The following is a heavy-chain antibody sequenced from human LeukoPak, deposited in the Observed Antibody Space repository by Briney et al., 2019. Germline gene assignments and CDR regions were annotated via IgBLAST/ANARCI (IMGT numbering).Heavy chain of an antibody. D-gene: IGHD6-13*01. CDR3: ARTSGVSAAGSPYYFDY. V-gene: IGHV1-18*04. CDR1: GYTFTAYY. CDR2: ISPYSGNT. J-gene: IGHJ4*02. Sequence: ASVKVSCKASGYTFTAYYIHWVRQAPGQGLEWMGWISPYSGNTDYTERLQGRVTMTTDTSTTTAFMELRSLRSDDTAVYYCARTSGVSAAGSPYYFDYWGQGTLVTVSS.